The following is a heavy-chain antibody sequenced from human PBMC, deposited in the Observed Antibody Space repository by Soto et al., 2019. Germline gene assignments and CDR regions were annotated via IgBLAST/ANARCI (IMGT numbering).Heavy chain of an antibody. CDR3: VRVVEDIVLVPAGDDAFDI. CDR1: GYTFTSYD. D-gene: IGHD2-2*01. CDR2: MNPNSGNT. V-gene: IGHV1-8*01. J-gene: IGHJ3*02. Sequence: ASVKVSCKASGYTFTSYDINWVRQATGQGLEWMGWMNPNSGNTGYAQKFQGRVTMTRNTSISTAYMELSSLRSEDTAVYYCVRVVEDIVLVPAGDDAFDIWGQGTMVTVSS.